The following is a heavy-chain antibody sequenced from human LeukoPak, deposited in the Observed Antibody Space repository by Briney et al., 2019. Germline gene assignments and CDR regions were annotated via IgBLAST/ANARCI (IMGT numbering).Heavy chain of an antibody. V-gene: IGHV1-18*01. CDR3: ARGDELGYYYDSSGYSDY. Sequence: GASVKVSCKAPGYTFASYGISWVRQAPGQGLEWMGWISAYNGNTNYAQKLQGRVTMTTDTSTSTAYMELRSLRSDNTAVYYCARGDELGYYYDSSGYSDYWGQGTLVTVSS. D-gene: IGHD3-22*01. CDR1: GYTFASYG. J-gene: IGHJ4*02. CDR2: ISAYNGNT.